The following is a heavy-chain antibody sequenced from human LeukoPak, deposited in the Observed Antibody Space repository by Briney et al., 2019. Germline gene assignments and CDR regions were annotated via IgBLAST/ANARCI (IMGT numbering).Heavy chain of an antibody. J-gene: IGHJ3*02. CDR3: ARVYCTNGVCYRAAFDI. CDR1: AGSISSYY. Sequence: SETLSFISTVSAGSISSYYWSWLRQPPGKGLEWIGYLYYSGSTNYNPSLKSRVTISVDTSKNQFSLKLSSVTAADTAVYYCARVYCTNGVCYRAAFDIWGQGTMVTVSS. D-gene: IGHD2-8*01. V-gene: IGHV4-59*01. CDR2: LYYSGST.